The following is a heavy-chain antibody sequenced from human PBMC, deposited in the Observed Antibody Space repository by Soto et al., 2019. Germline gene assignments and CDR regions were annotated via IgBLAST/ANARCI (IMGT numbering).Heavy chain of an antibody. V-gene: IGHV4-59*08. J-gene: IGHJ2*01. CDR3: ASLTPPCSSSGYPGWYFAL. Sequence: QVQLQESGPGLVKPSETLSLTCTVSGGSISSYYWSWIRQPPGKGLEWIGFIYYSGGANYNPTLTIRVTISVATSKNKFPLNLSSVTAADTAVYYCASLTPPCSSSGYPGWYFALWGRGSLVTVSS. CDR2: IYYSGGA. CDR1: GGSISSYY. D-gene: IGHD6-13*01.